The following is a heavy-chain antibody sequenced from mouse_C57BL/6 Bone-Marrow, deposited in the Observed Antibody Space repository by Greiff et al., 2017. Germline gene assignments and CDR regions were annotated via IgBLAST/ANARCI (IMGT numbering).Heavy chain of an antibody. Sequence: EVKLMESGGDLVKPGGSLKLSCAASGFTFSSYGMSWVRQTPDKRLEWVATISSGGSYTYSPDSVKGRFTISRDNPKNTLYLQMSSLKSEDTAMYYCARTMITTTFAYWGQGTLVTVSA. CDR3: ARTMITTTFAY. D-gene: IGHD2-4*01. V-gene: IGHV5-6*01. CDR1: GFTFSSYG. CDR2: ISSGGSYT. J-gene: IGHJ3*01.